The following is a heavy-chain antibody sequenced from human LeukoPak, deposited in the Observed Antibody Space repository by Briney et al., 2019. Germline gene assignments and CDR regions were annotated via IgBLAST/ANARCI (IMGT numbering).Heavy chain of an antibody. CDR1: RFTLSTYW. Sequence: GGSLRLSCAASRFTLSTYWMSWVRQAPGKGLEWVAVIWYDGSNKYYADSVKGRFTISRDNSKNTLYLQMNSLRAEDTAVYYCARDRWATVTTPEVGLFDYWGQGTLVTVSS. CDR2: IWYDGSNK. D-gene: IGHD4-17*01. V-gene: IGHV3-33*08. J-gene: IGHJ4*02. CDR3: ARDRWATVTTPEVGLFDY.